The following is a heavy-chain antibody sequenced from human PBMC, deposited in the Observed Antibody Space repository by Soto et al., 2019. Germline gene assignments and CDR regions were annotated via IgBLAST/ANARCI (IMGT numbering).Heavy chain of an antibody. CDR1: GFSFSTYG. D-gene: IGHD3-10*01. Sequence: QIQLVESGGGVVQPGESLRLSCAASGFSFSTYGMHWVRQAPGKGLEWVAVISYDGSNQYYEDSVKGRFTISRDNSKNTLYLQMNSLRTEDTARYYCAKGALGVTWGAFDFWGQGTLVPVSS. V-gene: IGHV3-30*18. CDR3: AKGALGVTWGAFDF. J-gene: IGHJ3*01. CDR2: ISYDGSNQ.